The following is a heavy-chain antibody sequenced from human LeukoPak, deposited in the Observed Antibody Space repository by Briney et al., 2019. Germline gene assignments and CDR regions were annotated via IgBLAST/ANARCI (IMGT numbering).Heavy chain of an antibody. D-gene: IGHD1-26*01. CDR3: ARLSVIVGAALEYYYYYMDV. Sequence: SETLSLTCAVYGGTFSGYYWSWIRQPPGKRLEWVGESNDSGGTNYNPSLKSRVTISADRSKNQVSLKLTSVTAADTAVYYCARLSVIVGAALEYYYYYMDVWGQGTTVTVSS. CDR2: SNDSGGT. V-gene: IGHV4-34*01. J-gene: IGHJ6*03. CDR1: GGTFSGYY.